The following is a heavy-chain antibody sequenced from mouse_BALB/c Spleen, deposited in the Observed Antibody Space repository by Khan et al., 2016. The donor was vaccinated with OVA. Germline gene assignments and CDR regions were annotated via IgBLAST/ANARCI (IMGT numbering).Heavy chain of an antibody. CDR1: GYTFINYW. CDR2: INPSTGYT. CDR3: ARRGLRLDFDY. J-gene: IGHJ2*01. Sequence: VQLQESGAELAKPGASVKMSCKASGYTFINYWILWVKQRPGQGLEWIGYINPSTGYTEYNQNFKDKATLTVDKSSSTAYMQLSSLTSEDSAVYYCARRGLRLDFDYWGQGTTLTVSS. V-gene: IGHV1-7*01.